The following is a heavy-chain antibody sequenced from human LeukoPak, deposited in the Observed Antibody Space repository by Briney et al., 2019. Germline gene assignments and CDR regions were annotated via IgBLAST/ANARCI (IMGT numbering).Heavy chain of an antibody. Sequence: GGSLRLSCAASGFTFRTYAMHWVRQAPGKGLEYVSGISSDGKSTYYADSVKGRFTISRDNFKNMLYLQMGSLRVEDMAVYYCARDIGDIVVVPAAALTYWGQGTLVTVSS. CDR2: ISSDGKST. CDR1: GFTFRTYA. CDR3: ARDIGDIVVVPAAALTY. D-gene: IGHD2-2*01. V-gene: IGHV3-64*02. J-gene: IGHJ4*02.